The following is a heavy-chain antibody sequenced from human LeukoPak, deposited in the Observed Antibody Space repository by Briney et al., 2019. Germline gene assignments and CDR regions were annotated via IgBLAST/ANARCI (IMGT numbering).Heavy chain of an antibody. D-gene: IGHD6-13*01. CDR3: AKDHSSSWYGAFDY. CDR2: ISGSGGST. CDR1: GFTFTNHG. Sequence: AGGSLRLSCAASGFTFTNHGMSWVRQALGKGLEWVSAISGSGGSTYYADSVKGRFTISRDNSKNTLYLQMNSLRAEDTAVYYCAKDHSSSWYGAFDYWGQGTLVTVSS. V-gene: IGHV3-23*01. J-gene: IGHJ4*02.